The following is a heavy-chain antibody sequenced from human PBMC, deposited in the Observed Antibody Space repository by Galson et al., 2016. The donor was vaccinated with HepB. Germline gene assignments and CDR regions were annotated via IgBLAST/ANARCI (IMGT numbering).Heavy chain of an antibody. J-gene: IGHJ4*02. CDR3: AKDRRLAAAGYYFDF. D-gene: IGHD6-13*01. Sequence: LRLSCAASGFNFSSYGIHWVRQAPGKGLEWVAVMWYDGTRKFYGDSVKGRFIISRDNSRNTVYLQMNSLRAEDTAVYYCAKDRRLAAAGYYFDFWGQGTLVTVSS. CDR2: MWYDGTRK. CDR1: GFNFSSYG. V-gene: IGHV3-33*06.